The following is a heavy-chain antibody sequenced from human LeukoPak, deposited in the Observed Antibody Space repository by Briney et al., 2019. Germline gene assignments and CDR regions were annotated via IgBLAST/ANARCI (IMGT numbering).Heavy chain of an antibody. V-gene: IGHV4-59*11. CDR2: IFHSGNT. D-gene: IGHD3-9*01. Sequence: SETLRLTCTVSGVSISNHYWNWIRQPPGKGLEWIGNIFHSGNTDYNPSLKSRVTISIDTAKNQFSLKLSSVTAADTAVYYCARTQMYYDLLTGHSNYFDYWGQGTQVTVSS. CDR1: GVSISNHY. CDR3: ARTQMYYDLLTGHSNYFDY. J-gene: IGHJ4*02.